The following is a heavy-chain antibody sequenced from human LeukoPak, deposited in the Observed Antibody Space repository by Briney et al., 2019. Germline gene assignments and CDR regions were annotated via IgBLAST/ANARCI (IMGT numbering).Heavy chain of an antibody. CDR2: ISAYNGNT. J-gene: IGHJ4*02. CDR1: GYTFTSYG. Sequence: ASVTVSCKASGYTFTSYGFSWVRQAPGQGLEWVGWISAYNGNTNYAQKLQGRVTMTTDTSTSTAYMELRSLRSDDTAVYYCARDHFDILTGYYAPLYYFDYWGQGTLVTVSS. V-gene: IGHV1-18*01. CDR3: ARDHFDILTGYYAPLYYFDY. D-gene: IGHD3-9*01.